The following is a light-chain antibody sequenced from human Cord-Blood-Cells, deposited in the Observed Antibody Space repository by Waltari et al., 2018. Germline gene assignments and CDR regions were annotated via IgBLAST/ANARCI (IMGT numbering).Light chain of an antibody. Sequence: DIVMTQSPDSLAVSLGERATINCKYSQSVLYSSNNKNYLAWYQQKPGQTPKLLIYWASTRESGVPDRFSGSGSGTDFTLTISSLQAEDVAVYYCQQYYSTPPYTFGQGTKLEIK. CDR2: WAS. CDR3: QQYYSTPPYT. V-gene: IGKV4-1*01. J-gene: IGKJ2*01. CDR1: QSVLYSSNNKNY.